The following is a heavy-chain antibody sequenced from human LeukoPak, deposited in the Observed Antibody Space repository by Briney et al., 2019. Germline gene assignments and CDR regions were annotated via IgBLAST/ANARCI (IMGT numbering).Heavy chain of an antibody. J-gene: IGHJ4*02. CDR1: GFTFSYHP. D-gene: IGHD5-24*01. CDR2: ISPSGDRT. Sequence: PGGSLRLSCAASGFTFSYHPMHWVRQASGRRLEYVSAISPSGDRTWYADSVKGRFTISRDNAKNMLFLQMDSLRAEDTAVYYCARDNGYKFDYWGQGTLVTVSS. V-gene: IGHV3-64*02. CDR3: ARDNGYKFDY.